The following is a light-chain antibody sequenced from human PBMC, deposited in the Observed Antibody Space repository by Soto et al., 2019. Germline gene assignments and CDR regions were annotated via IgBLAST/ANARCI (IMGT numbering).Light chain of an antibody. CDR1: SSDVGGYNY. J-gene: IGLJ3*02. V-gene: IGLV2-11*01. Sequence: QSALTQPRSVSGSPGQSVTISCTGTSSDVGGYNYVSWYQQQTGKAPKLMIYEVSKRLSGVPDRFSGSKSGNTASLTVSGLQADDEADYYCSSYADNLVFGGGTKLTVL. CDR3: SSYADNLV. CDR2: EVS.